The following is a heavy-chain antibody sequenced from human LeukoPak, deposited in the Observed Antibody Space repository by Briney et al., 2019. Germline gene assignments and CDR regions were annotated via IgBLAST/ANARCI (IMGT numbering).Heavy chain of an antibody. J-gene: IGHJ4*02. CDR2: ISSSSSTI. Sequence: GGSLRLSFAASGFTFSSYSMNWVRQAPGKGLEWVSYISSSSSTIYYADCVKGRFTISRDNAKNSLYLQMNSLRAEDTAVYYCAREREFDYWGQGTLVTVSS. V-gene: IGHV3-48*04. CDR3: AREREFDY. CDR1: GFTFSSYS.